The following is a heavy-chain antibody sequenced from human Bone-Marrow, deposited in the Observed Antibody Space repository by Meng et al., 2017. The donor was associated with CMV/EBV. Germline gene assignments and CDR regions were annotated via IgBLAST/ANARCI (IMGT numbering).Heavy chain of an antibody. CDR1: GYTFTSYG. CDR2: ISAYNGNT. CDR3: ARSYCSSTSCYWSDWCDP. J-gene: IGHJ5*02. Sequence: ASVKVSCKASGYTFTSYGISWVRQAPGQGLEWMGWISAYNGNTNYAQKLQGRVTMTTDTSTSTAYMELRSLRSDDTAVYYCARSYCSSTSCYWSDWCDPWGQGTLVTVSS. D-gene: IGHD2-2*01. V-gene: IGHV1-18*01.